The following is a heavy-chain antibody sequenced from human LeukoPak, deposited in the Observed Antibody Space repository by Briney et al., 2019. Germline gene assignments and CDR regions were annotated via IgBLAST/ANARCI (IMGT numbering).Heavy chain of an antibody. CDR3: AKEGRTHYFDY. D-gene: IGHD2-2*01. Sequence: GGSLRLSCAASGFTFSWYSMNWVRQAPGKGLEWVSYISSSGSTIYYADSVKGRFTISRDNAKNSLYLQMNSLRAEDTAVYYCAKEGRTHYFDYWGQGTLVTVSS. J-gene: IGHJ4*02. CDR2: ISSSGSTI. CDR1: GFTFSWYS. V-gene: IGHV3-48*04.